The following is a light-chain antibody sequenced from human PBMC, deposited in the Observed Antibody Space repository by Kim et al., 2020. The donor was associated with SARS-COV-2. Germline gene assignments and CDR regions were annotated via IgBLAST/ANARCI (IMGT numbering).Light chain of an antibody. CDR3: GTWDSSLSAWV. V-gene: IGLV1-51*01. J-gene: IGLJ3*02. Sequence: QSALTQPPSVAAAPGQKVTISCSGSSSNIGIHYVSWYQQLPGTAPKLLIYVNTNRPSGIPDRFSGSNSGTSATLVITGLQTGDEADYYCGTWDSSLSAWVFGGGTQLTVL. CDR2: VNT. CDR1: SSNIGIHY.